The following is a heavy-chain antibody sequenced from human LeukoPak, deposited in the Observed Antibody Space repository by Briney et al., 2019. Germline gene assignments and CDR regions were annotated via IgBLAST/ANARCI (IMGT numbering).Heavy chain of an antibody. D-gene: IGHD6-19*01. CDR2: MNPNSGNT. J-gene: IGHJ4*02. V-gene: IGHV1-8*01. Sequence: VASVKVSCKASGYTFTSCDINWVRQATGQGLESMGWMNPNSGNTGYGQSFQGRITMTRDISIGTAYMELSNLTSEDTAIYYCTRGSSGRRDNWGQGTLVTVSA. CDR1: GYTFTSCD. CDR3: TRGSSGRRDN.